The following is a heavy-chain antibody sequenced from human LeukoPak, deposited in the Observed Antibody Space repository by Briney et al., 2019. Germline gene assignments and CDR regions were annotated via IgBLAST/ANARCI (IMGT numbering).Heavy chain of an antibody. D-gene: IGHD6-19*01. V-gene: IGHV3-9*01. CDR2: ISWNSDRI. CDR1: GFSFGDYA. Sequence: SLKISCAASGFSFGDYAMHWVRQAPGKGLEWVSGISWNSDRIGYADSVKGRFTISRENAKNSLYLQMNSLRPEDTALYYCAKLGLPSSSGWIHYFDYWGQGTLVTVSS. CDR3: AKLGLPSSSGWIHYFDY. J-gene: IGHJ4*02.